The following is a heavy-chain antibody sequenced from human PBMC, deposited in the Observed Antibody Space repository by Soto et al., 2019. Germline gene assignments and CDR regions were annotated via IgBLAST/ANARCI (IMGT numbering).Heavy chain of an antibody. Sequence: QVQLVQSGAEVKKPGASVKVSCKASGYTFTSYDINWVRQATGQGLEWMGWMNPNSGNTGYAQKFQGRVTMTRNTSISTAYMELRSLRSEATAVYYCATTATAIVVVAATDYWGQGTLVTVSS. V-gene: IGHV1-8*01. CDR2: MNPNSGNT. J-gene: IGHJ4*02. CDR1: GYTFTSYD. D-gene: IGHD2-15*01. CDR3: ATTATAIVVVAATDY.